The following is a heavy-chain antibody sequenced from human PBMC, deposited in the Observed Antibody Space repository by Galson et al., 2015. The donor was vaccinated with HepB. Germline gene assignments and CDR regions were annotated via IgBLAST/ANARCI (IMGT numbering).Heavy chain of an antibody. Sequence: SLRLSCAASGFTFSTYSMNWVRQAPGKGLEWISYISTSSSTVYYADSVKGRVTISRDNANNSLYLQMNSLRAEDTAVYYCARDGTDCSSSSCRMDYWGQGTLVTVSS. CDR1: GFTFSTYS. CDR2: ISTSSSTV. D-gene: IGHD2-2*01. V-gene: IGHV3-48*01. J-gene: IGHJ4*02. CDR3: ARDGTDCSSSSCRMDY.